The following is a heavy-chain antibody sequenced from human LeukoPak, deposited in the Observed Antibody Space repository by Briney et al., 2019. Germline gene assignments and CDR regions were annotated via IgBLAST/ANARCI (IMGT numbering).Heavy chain of an antibody. CDR2: ISYDGSNK. D-gene: IGHD2-15*01. V-gene: IGHV3-30*19. CDR3: ARDISRGYCSGGSCYFAY. Sequence: GGSLGLSCAASGFTFSSYGMHWVRQAPGKGLEWVAVISYDGSNKYYADSVKGRFTISRDNSKNTLYLQMNSLRAEDTAVYYCARDISRGYCSGGSCYFAYWGQGTLVTVSS. CDR1: GFTFSSYG. J-gene: IGHJ4*02.